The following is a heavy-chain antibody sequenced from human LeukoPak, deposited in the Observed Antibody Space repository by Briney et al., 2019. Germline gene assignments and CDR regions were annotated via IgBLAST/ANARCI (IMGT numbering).Heavy chain of an antibody. Sequence: PGGSLRLSCAASGFTFSDYSMNWVRQAPGKGLEWVSYIGANSTVYYADSVKGRFTISRDNAKNSLSLQMSSLRDDDTAVYYCAREGYYGAFDIWGQGTMVTVSP. V-gene: IGHV3-48*02. D-gene: IGHD3-10*01. J-gene: IGHJ3*02. CDR3: AREGYYGAFDI. CDR2: IGANSTV. CDR1: GFTFSDYS.